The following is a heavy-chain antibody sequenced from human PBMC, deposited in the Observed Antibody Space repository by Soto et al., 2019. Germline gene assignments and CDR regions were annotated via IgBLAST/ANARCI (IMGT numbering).Heavy chain of an antibody. CDR2: INAGNGNT. J-gene: IGHJ5*02. V-gene: IGHV1-3*01. D-gene: IGHD1-26*01. Sequence: VASVKVSCKASGYLFTTYAIHWVRQDPGQTPEWRGGINAGNGNTKFTEKFHRRVTITTARSASTAYLELASMSSEATAVFYYSLRSGSNYPSYFDPWGQGTLVTVSS. CDR1: GYLFTTYA. CDR3: SLRSGSNYPSYFDP.